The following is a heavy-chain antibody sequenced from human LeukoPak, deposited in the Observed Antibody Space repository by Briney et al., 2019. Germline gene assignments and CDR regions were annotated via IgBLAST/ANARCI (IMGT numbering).Heavy chain of an antibody. CDR3: AAGGAYEFRDDY. CDR2: IIPIYGRA. J-gene: IGHJ4*02. V-gene: IGHV1-69*13. Sequence: SVKVSCKASGGSFTSYGISWVRQAPGQGLVWMGKIIPIYGRANYGQKFQGRVTITADELTTTSYMELSSLTAEDMAVYYCAAGGAYEFRDDYWGQGTLVTVSS. D-gene: IGHD3-3*01. CDR1: GGSFTSYG.